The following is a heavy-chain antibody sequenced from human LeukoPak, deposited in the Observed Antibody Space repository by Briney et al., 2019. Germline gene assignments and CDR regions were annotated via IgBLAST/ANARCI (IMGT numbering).Heavy chain of an antibody. CDR1: GGSINSYY. CDR2: IYYSGST. V-gene: IGHV4-59*01. J-gene: IGHJ5*02. D-gene: IGHD2-15*01. CDR3: ARDSHSVDTATPRGFDP. Sequence: SETLSLTCTVSGGSINSYYWTWIRQPPGKGLEWIGYIYYSGSTHYNPSLNSRVTISMDTSKNHFSLKLRSVTAADTAVYYCARDSHSVDTATPRGFDPWGQGTLVTVSS.